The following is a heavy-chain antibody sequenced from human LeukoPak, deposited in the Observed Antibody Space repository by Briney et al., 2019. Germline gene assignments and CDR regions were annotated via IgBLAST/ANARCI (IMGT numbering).Heavy chain of an antibody. D-gene: IGHD3-22*01. J-gene: IGHJ6*03. V-gene: IGHV3-23*01. CDR3: ARGGGYRYYYMDV. CDR1: GFTFSSYG. Sequence: PGGSLRLSCAASGFTFSSYGMSWVRQAPGKGLEWVSAISGSGGSTYYADSVKGRFTISRDNSKNTLYLQMNSLRAEDTAVYYCARGGGYRYYYMDVWGKGTTVTVSS. CDR2: ISGSGGST.